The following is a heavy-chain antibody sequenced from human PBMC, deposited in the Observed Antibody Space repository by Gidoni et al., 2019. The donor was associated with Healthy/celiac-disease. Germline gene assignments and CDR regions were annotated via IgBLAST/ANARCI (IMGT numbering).Heavy chain of an antibody. J-gene: IGHJ4*02. Sequence: QVQLVQSGAEVKKPGASVKVSCKASGYNFTGYYMHGVRQAPGQGLEWMGRINPNRGGTNYAQKFQGRVTMTRDTSISTAYMELSRLRSDDTAVYYCARRGAAAGSPFDYWGQGTLVTVSS. D-gene: IGHD6-13*01. V-gene: IGHV1-2*06. CDR1: GYNFTGYY. CDR3: ARRGAAAGSPFDY. CDR2: INPNRGGT.